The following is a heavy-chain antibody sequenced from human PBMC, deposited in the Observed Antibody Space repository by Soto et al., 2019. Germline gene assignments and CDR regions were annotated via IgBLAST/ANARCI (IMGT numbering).Heavy chain of an antibody. CDR1: EFTFRIFA. CDR2: ISYDGSRK. CDR3: ARGDREDIEEVVGIPPGDYSMDV. Sequence: QVHLVESGGGGVQPGSSLRLSCAASEFTFRIFAMHWLRQSPGKGLEWVAVISYDGSRKADSVKGRFTVSRDNSWNTLYLQMNSLRAEDTAIYYCARGDREDIEEVVGIPPGDYSMDVWGQGTKVTVSS. J-gene: IGHJ6*02. V-gene: IGHV3-30-3*01. D-gene: IGHD2-15*01.